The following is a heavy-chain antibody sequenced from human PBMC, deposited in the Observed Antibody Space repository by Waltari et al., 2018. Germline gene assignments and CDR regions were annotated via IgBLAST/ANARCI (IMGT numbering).Heavy chain of an antibody. V-gene: IGHV3-48*01. CDR1: GFTFSSYS. Sequence: EVQLVESGGGLLQPGGSLRLSCAASGFTFSSYSMNWVRQAPGKGLGGVAYISSSSSAIYYADSVKGRFTSSRDNAKNSLYLQMNSLRAEDTAVYYCARYSSDAFDIWGQGTMVTVSS. J-gene: IGHJ3*02. D-gene: IGHD1-26*01. CDR3: ARYSSDAFDI. CDR2: ISSSSSAI.